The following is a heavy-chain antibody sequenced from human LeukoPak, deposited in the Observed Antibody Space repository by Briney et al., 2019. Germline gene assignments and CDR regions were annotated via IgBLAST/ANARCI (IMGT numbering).Heavy chain of an antibody. V-gene: IGHV3-11*03. CDR1: GFIFSDHY. Sequence: AGSRRLSCAASGFIFSDHYMSWIRQAPRKGLEWVSYISSSRSYTNYADSVKARFTISRDNAKNSLYLQMSSLRAEDTAVYHCARLTYYYDSSGYYLFDYWGQGTLVTVSS. CDR2: ISSSRSYT. D-gene: IGHD3-22*01. J-gene: IGHJ4*02. CDR3: ARLTYYYDSSGYYLFDY.